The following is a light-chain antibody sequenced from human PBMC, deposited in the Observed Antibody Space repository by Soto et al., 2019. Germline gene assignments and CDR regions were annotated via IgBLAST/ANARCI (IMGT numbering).Light chain of an antibody. V-gene: IGKV3-15*01. CDR2: GAT. J-gene: IGKJ1*01. CDR1: QNVLSD. CDR3: QQYRSLPRT. Sequence: EILLTQSPATLSVSPGETATLSCRASQNVLSDLAWYQQKPGQAPRLLVYGATTRATDAPATFRGRRSGTDFSLTISSLQSEDSATYYCQQYRSLPRTFGQGSSVDI.